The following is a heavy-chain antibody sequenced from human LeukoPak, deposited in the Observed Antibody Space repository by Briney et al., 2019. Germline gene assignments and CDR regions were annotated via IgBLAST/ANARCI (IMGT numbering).Heavy chain of an antibody. V-gene: IGHV3-53*01. Sequence: PGGSLRLSCAASGFTVSSNYMSWIRQAPGKGLEWVSVIYSGGSTYYADSVKGRFTISRDNSKNTLYLQMNSLRAEDTAVYYCAREFAPTYYYYMDVWGKGTTVTVSS. CDR3: AREFAPTYYYYMDV. J-gene: IGHJ6*03. D-gene: IGHD3-16*01. CDR1: GFTVSSNY. CDR2: IYSGGST.